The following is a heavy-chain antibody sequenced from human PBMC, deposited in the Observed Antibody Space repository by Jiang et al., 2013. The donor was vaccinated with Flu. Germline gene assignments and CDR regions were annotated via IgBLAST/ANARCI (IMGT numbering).Heavy chain of an antibody. CDR1: GFSLSTSGVG. V-gene: IGHV2-5*02. D-gene: IGHD3-22*01. CDR3: ARSPRPDNYYDSSGYDYFDY. J-gene: IGHJ4*02. CDR2: IYWDDDK. Sequence: KPTQTLTLTCTFSGFSLSTSGVGVGWIRQPPGKALEWLALIYWDDDKRYSPSLKGRLTITKDTSKNQVVLTMTNMDPVDTATYYCARSPRPDNYYDSSGYDYFDYWGQGTLVTVSS.